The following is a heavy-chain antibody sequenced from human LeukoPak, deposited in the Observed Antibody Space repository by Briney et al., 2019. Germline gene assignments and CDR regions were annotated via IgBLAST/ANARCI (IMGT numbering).Heavy chain of an antibody. D-gene: IGHD2-2*01. CDR1: GYTFTSYY. Sequence: GASVKVSCKASGYTFTSYYMHWVRQAPGQGLEWMGIINPSGGSTSYAQKFQGRVTMTRDMSTSTVYMELSSLRSEDTAVYYCARDRGYCSSTSCQWKMDGLQLPNWFDPWGQGTLVTVSS. J-gene: IGHJ5*02. CDR3: ARDRGYCSSTSCQWKMDGLQLPNWFDP. CDR2: INPSGGST. V-gene: IGHV1-46*01.